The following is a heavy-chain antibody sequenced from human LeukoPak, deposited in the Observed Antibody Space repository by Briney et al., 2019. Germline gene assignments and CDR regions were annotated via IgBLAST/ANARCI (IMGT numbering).Heavy chain of an antibody. D-gene: IGHD1-26*01. V-gene: IGHV1-2*02. J-gene: IGHJ4*02. CDR2: INPNSGGT. Sequence: ASVKVSCKASGYTFTSYDINWVRQATGQGLEWMGWINPNSGGTNYAQKFQGRVTMTRDTSISTAYMELSRLRSDDTAVYYCARVLSGSYELDFDYWGQGTLVTVSS. CDR1: GYTFTSYD. CDR3: ARVLSGSYELDFDY.